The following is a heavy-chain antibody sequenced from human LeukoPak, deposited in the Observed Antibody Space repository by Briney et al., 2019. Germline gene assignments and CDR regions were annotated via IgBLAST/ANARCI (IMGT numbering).Heavy chain of an antibody. CDR2: ISWNSGSI. D-gene: IGHD1-1*01. J-gene: IGHJ4*02. CDR3: ARETLGAGLRAPDY. CDR1: GFTFDDYA. V-gene: IGHV3-9*01. Sequence: GGSLRLSCAASGFTFDDYAMHWVRQAPGKGLEWVSGISWNSGSIGYADSVKGRFTISRDNAKNTVYLQMNSLRVEDTAVYYCARETLGAGLRAPDYWGRGALVTVSS.